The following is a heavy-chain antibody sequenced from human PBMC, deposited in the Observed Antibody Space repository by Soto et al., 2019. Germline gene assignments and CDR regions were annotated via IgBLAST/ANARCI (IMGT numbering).Heavy chain of an antibody. CDR1: GDSISSSGFY. Sequence: QVQLQESGPGLVKPSQTLSLTCSVSGDSISSSGFYWSWLRQHPGKALEWIGYIHYTGSTSYNPSIKSRLAQSLDASKNQFYLRLRSVTSADTAVYYCARDHRSLGDYYGIDVWGQGTTVTVSS. V-gene: IGHV4-31*03. CDR3: ARDHRSLGDYYGIDV. CDR2: IHYTGST. J-gene: IGHJ6*02. D-gene: IGHD3-10*01.